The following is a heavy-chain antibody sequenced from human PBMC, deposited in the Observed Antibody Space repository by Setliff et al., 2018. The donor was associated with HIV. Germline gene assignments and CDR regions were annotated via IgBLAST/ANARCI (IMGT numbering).Heavy chain of an antibody. CDR2: FDPEDAET. CDR1: GYTLTELS. J-gene: IGHJ4*02. D-gene: IGHD2-8*01. V-gene: IGHV1-24*01. CDR3: ATEMMYAQGSFDY. Sequence: ASVKVSCKVSGYTLTELSMHWVRQAPGKGLEWMGGFDPEDAETIYAQRFQGRVIMTEDTSTDTAYMELSSLSSEDTAVYYCATEMMYAQGSFDYWGQGTLVTVSS.